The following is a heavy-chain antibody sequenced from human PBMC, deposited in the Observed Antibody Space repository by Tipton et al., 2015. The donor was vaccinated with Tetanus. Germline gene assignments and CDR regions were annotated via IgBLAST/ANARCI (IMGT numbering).Heavy chain of an antibody. V-gene: IGHV5-51*01. CDR1: GYSFSSYY. D-gene: IGHD3-3*01. Sequence: RLVQSGVEVKKPGESLRISCQASGYSFSSYYIAWVRQMPGRGLEWMGFIHPGESTTTYSPSFQGRVTFSADTSINTAYLHWASLTDSDTATYYCAGRRSNANLFFWFGPWGQGTPVTVSS. J-gene: IGHJ5*02. CDR2: IHPGESTT. CDR3: AGRRSNANLFFWFGP.